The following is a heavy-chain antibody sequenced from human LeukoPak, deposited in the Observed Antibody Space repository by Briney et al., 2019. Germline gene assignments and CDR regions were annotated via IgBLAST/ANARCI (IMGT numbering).Heavy chain of an antibody. Sequence: GSLRLSCAASGFTFSNYAMMWVRQAPGKRLEWVSSITGSGDGTYYADSVRGRFTISRDNSENTLYLQLDSLRAEDTAVYFCVKGFVHPTYYFDYWGQGTLVTVSS. CDR2: ITGSGDGT. CDR3: VKGFVHPTYYFDY. D-gene: IGHD3-10*01. V-gene: IGHV3-23*01. J-gene: IGHJ4*02. CDR1: GFTFSNYA.